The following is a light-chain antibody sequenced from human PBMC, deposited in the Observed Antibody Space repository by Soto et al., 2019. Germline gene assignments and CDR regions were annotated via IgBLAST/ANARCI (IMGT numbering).Light chain of an antibody. CDR3: QQYTDWPPIT. V-gene: IGKV3-15*01. J-gene: IGKJ5*01. Sequence: RGTMSVTPGYRATLCCRASQSVTSNLAWYQQKPGQAPRLLIYGASTRATGIPARFSGSGSGTEFTLTISSLQSEEVAVHFCQQYTDWPPITFGQGTRLDI. CDR2: GAS. CDR1: QSVTSN.